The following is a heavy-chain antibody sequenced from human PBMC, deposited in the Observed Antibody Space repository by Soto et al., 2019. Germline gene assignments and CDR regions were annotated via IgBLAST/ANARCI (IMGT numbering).Heavy chain of an antibody. CDR2: IYWDEDE. V-gene: IGHV2-5*02. D-gene: IGHD5-18*01. Sequence: QITLKESGPTLVKPTQTLTLTCTCSGFSLTTRGVGVGWLRQPPGKALEWLALIYWDEDEGYSPSLKSRRTITKDTAKKQVVLTMTNMDPVDTAPYSCAHRPRGYSYHFDYWGQGTLVTVSS. CDR3: AHRPRGYSYHFDY. CDR1: GFSLTTRGVG. J-gene: IGHJ4*02.